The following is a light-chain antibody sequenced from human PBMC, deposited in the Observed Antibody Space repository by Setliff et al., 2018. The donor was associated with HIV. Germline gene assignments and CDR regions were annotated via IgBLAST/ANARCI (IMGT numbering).Light chain of an antibody. CDR2: VGTGGIVG. J-gene: IGLJ1*01. CDR3: GAVHGSGSIYV. Sequence: QPVLTQPPSASASLGASVTLTCTLTSGYSDYKVDWYQQRPGKGPRFVMRVGTGGIVGSKGDGIPDRFSVLGSGLNRYLTIKNIQEEDESDYHCGAVHGSGSIYVFGTGTKV. V-gene: IGLV9-49*01. CDR1: SGYSDYK.